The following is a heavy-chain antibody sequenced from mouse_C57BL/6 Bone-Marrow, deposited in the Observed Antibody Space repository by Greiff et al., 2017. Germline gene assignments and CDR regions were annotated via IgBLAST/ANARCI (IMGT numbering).Heavy chain of an antibody. CDR1: GYTFTSYW. Sequence: QVQLQQPGAELVMPGASVKLSCKASGYTFTSYWMHWVKQRPGQGLEWIGEIDPSDSYTNYNQKFKGKSTLTVAKSSSTAYMQLSSLTSEDSAVYYCASQARSTFYFDYWGQGTTLTVSS. V-gene: IGHV1-69*01. D-gene: IGHD2-1*01. J-gene: IGHJ2*01. CDR2: IDPSDSYT. CDR3: ASQARSTFYFDY.